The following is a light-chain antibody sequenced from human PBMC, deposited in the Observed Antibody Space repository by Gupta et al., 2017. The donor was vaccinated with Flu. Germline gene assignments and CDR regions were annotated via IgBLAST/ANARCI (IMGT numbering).Light chain of an antibody. Sequence: ATISLSPRERATLSCRVSESVGGDLAWYRQKSVQAPRLLIYDAANRATGIPDRFSGRGAGTDLTLTISGRELEDFAVYYCQHRGDWPSYTFGQGTRMEIK. CDR3: QHRGDWPSYT. J-gene: IGKJ2*01. CDR1: ESVGGD. CDR2: DAA. V-gene: IGKV3-11*01.